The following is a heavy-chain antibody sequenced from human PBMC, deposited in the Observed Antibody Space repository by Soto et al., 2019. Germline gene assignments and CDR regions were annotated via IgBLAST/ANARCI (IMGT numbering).Heavy chain of an antibody. D-gene: IGHD3-10*01. J-gene: IGHJ4*02. CDR3: AKDLLHDSGSYRNSFDY. CDR1: GFTFSSYV. Sequence: EVQLLESGGGLVQPGGSPRLSCAASGFTFSSYVMSWVRQAPGKGLEWVSSISGSGGSTWYADSVKGRFTISRDNSKNTLYLQMNGLRAEDTAVYYCAKDLLHDSGSYRNSFDYWGQGTLVTVSS. V-gene: IGHV3-23*01. CDR2: ISGSGGST.